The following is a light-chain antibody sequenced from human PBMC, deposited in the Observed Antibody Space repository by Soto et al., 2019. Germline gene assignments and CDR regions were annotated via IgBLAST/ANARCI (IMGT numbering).Light chain of an antibody. J-gene: IGLJ2*01. CDR2: RSD. CDR1: SSNIGSNY. CDR3: AAWDDSLRGA. Sequence: QSVLTQPPSASGTPGQRVTISCSGSSSNIGSNYVYWYQQLLGTAPKLLISRSDQRPSGVPDRFSGSKSGTSASLAISGLRSEDEADYYCAAWDDSLRGAFGGGTKLTVL. V-gene: IGLV1-47*01.